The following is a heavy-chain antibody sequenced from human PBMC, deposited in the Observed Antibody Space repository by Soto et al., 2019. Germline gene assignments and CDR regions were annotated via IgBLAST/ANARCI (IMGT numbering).Heavy chain of an antibody. V-gene: IGHV1-69*08. CDR2: IIPILGIA. Sequence: QVQLVQSGAEVKKPGSSVKVSCKASGGTFSSYTISWVRQAPGQGLEWMGRIIPILGIANYAQKFQGRVTITADKSTSTAYMELSSLRADDTAVYYCARDRRYCSGGSCPNNWFDPWGQGTLVTVSS. CDR3: ARDRRYCSGGSCPNNWFDP. D-gene: IGHD2-15*01. CDR1: GGTFSSYT. J-gene: IGHJ5*02.